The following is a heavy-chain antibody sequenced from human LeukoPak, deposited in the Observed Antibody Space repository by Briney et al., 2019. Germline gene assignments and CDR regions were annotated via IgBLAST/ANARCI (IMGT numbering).Heavy chain of an antibody. D-gene: IGHD6-19*01. V-gene: IGHV3-30-3*01. J-gene: IGHJ6*02. CDR3: ARALGSGWPERAYYYYGMDV. Sequence: GRSLRLSCATSGFTFSSYAMHWVRQAPGKGLEWVAVISYDGSNKYYADSVKGRFTISRDNSKNTLYLQMNSLRAEDTAVYYCARALGSGWPERAYYYYGMDVWGQGTTVTVSS. CDR2: ISYDGSNK. CDR1: GFTFSSYA.